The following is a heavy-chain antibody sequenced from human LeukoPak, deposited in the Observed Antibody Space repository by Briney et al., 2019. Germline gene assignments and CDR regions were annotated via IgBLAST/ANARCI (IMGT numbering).Heavy chain of an antibody. CDR3: ARERYCTDGVCYSYFDF. CDR1: GFTFSSYS. CDR2: ISSSSSYI. Sequence: GGSLRLSCAASGFTFSSYSMNWVRQAPGKGLEWVSSISSSSSYIYYADSVKGRFTISRDNAKNSLYLQMNSLRAEDTAVYYCARERYCTDGVCYSYFDFWGQGTLVTVSS. J-gene: IGHJ4*02. D-gene: IGHD2-8*01. V-gene: IGHV3-21*01.